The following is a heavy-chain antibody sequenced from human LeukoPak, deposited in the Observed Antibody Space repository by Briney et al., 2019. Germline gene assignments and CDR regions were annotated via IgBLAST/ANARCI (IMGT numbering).Heavy chain of an antibody. D-gene: IGHD1-26*01. CDR1: GYTLTELS. V-gene: IGHV1-24*01. CDR3: ATGQGWELLPHAFDI. Sequence: ASVKVSCKVSGYTLTELSMHWVRQAPGKGREWMGGFDPEDGETIYAQKVQGRVTMTEDTSKDTAYMELSSLRSEGTPVYYSATGQGWELLPHAFDIWGQGTMATVSS. J-gene: IGHJ3*02. CDR2: FDPEDGET.